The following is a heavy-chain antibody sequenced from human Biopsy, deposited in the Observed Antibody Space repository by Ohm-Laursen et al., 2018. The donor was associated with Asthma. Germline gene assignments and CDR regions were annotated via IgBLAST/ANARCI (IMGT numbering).Heavy chain of an antibody. CDR2: IKHDGSEK. Sequence: SLRLSCAASGFTFSTYDIHWVRQAPGKGLEWVANIKHDGSEKNHVDSLKGRFTISRDNAKNSLYLQMNSLRAEDTAVYYCARTFHFWSPYHAEHYQLWGQGTLVTVSS. J-gene: IGHJ1*01. V-gene: IGHV3-7*01. D-gene: IGHD3-3*02. CDR3: ARTFHFWSPYHAEHYQL. CDR1: GFTFSTYD.